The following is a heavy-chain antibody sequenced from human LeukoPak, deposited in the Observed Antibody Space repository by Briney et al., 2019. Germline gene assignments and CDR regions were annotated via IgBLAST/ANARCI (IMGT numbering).Heavy chain of an antibody. V-gene: IGHV3-74*01. Sequence: GGSLRLSCAASGFTFDEYGMSWVRQAPGKGLEWVSRINSDGITTTYADSVKGRFSISRDNAKNTLWLQMNSLRAEDTAVYYCARDREGNYYDSGGSDYWGQGTLVTVSS. D-gene: IGHD3-22*01. CDR3: ARDREGNYYDSGGSDY. CDR1: GFTFDEYG. CDR2: INSDGITT. J-gene: IGHJ4*02.